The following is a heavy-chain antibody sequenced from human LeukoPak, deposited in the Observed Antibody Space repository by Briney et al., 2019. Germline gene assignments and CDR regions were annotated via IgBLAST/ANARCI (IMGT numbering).Heavy chain of an antibody. V-gene: IGHV4-34*01. CDR2: INHSGST. J-gene: IGHJ4*02. CDR1: GGSFSGYY. CDR3: ARQALRYYFDY. Sequence: SETLSLTCAVYGGSFSGYYWSWIRHPPGKGLEWIGEINHSGSTNYNPSLKSRVTISVDTSKNQFSLKLSSVTAADTAVYYCARQALRYYFDYWGQGTLVTVSS.